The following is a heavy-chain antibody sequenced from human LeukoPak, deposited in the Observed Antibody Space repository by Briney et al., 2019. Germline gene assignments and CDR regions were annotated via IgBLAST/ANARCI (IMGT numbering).Heavy chain of an antibody. CDR1: GGSVSSGGYY. CDR2: ISDRGRT. J-gene: IGHJ4*02. Sequence: KPSQTLSLTCTVSGGSVSSGGYYWSWIRQHPQKGLEWIGYISDRGRTYYNPSLMSRLTISVDTSKNQFSLRLTSVTAADTAVYYCARASRLGQLSLGYWGQGTLVTVSS. CDR3: ARASRLGQLSLGY. V-gene: IGHV4-31*03. D-gene: IGHD3-16*01.